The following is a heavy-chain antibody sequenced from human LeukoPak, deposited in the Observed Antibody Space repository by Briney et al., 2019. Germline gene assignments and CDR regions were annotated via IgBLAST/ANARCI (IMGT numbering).Heavy chain of an antibody. CDR3: AKDYGSDLYNRFDP. CDR1: GFTFKTYA. Sequence: GGSLRLSCAVSGFTFKTYAIYWVRQAPGKGLEWVAVISYDGSNKYADSVKGRFTISRDNSKNTLYLQMNSLRTEDTAVYYCAKDYGSDLYNRFDPWGQGTLVTVSS. CDR2: ISYDGSNK. V-gene: IGHV3-30*18. J-gene: IGHJ5*02. D-gene: IGHD3-10*01.